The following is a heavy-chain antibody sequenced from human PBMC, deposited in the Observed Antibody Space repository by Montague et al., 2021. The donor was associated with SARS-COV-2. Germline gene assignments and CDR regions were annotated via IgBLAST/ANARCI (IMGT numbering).Heavy chain of an antibody. CDR1: GDSMSSDRYY. Sequence: SETLSLTCSVSGDSMSSDRYYWGWIRQPPGKGLEWITCIFSAGDTYYNPSLKSRVTISLYTSKNQFSLNLDSVTAADTAVYYCARQGLGFCNGVSCFSTLAFWGHGILVTVSS. CDR2: IFSAGDT. J-gene: IGHJ4*01. D-gene: IGHD2-15*01. CDR3: ARQGLGFCNGVSCFSTLAF. V-gene: IGHV4-39*01.